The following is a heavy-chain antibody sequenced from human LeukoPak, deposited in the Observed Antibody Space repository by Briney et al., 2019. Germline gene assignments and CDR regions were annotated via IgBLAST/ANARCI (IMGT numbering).Heavy chain of an antibody. CDR3: AKGDTITVFDY. Sequence: GGSLRLSCAASGFTFSSYGMHWVRQAPGKGLEWVAVISYDGSNKYYADSVKGRFTISRDNSKNTLYLQMNSLRAEDTAVYYCAKGDTITVFDYWGQGTLVTVSS. V-gene: IGHV3-30*18. D-gene: IGHD1-14*01. CDR2: ISYDGSNK. J-gene: IGHJ4*02. CDR1: GFTFSSYG.